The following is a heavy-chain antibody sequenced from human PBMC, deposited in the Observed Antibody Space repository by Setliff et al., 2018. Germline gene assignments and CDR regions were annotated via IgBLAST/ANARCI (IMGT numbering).Heavy chain of an antibody. D-gene: IGHD3-3*01. Sequence: PGGSLRLSCAASGFTFDDYVFSWVRQAPGKGLEWVSGTSWNGASTGYTDSVKGRFTVSRDNAQNSLYLEMKSLRTEDTALYYCARGLTVFGVVFPDAFDIWGQGTVVTFSS. J-gene: IGHJ3*02. V-gene: IGHV3-20*04. CDR1: GFTFDDYV. CDR2: TSWNGAST. CDR3: ARGLTVFGVVFPDAFDI.